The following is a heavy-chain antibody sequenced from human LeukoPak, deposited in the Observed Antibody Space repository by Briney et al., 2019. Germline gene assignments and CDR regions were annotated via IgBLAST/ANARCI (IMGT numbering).Heavy chain of an antibody. Sequence: PSETLSLTCTVSGGFISGYYWSWIRQSPGKGVEWIGYIYCSGNTNNSPSLKSRVTISVDTSKNQFSLSLTSVTAADTAVYYCVRHRTGTTADYWGQGTLVTVSS. D-gene: IGHD1-7*01. CDR1: GGFISGYY. J-gene: IGHJ4*02. V-gene: IGHV4-59*08. CDR2: IYCSGNT. CDR3: VRHRTGTTADY.